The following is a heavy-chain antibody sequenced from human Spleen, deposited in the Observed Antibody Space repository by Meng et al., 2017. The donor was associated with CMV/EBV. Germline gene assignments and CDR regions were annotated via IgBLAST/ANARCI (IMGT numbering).Heavy chain of an antibody. CDR2: IKPHTGTT. D-gene: IGHD2-15*01. CDR3: ARGPRLLRVLYRKSLWWFDP. J-gene: IGHJ5*02. V-gene: IGHV1-2*02. Sequence: ASVKVSCKASGYTFTDYYIHWVRQAPGQGLEWMGWIKPHTGTTTYARRFQGRVTMTGDTSVSTAYMELTRLTSDDTAVYYCARGPRLLRVLYRKSLWWFDPWGQGTLVTVSS. CDR1: GYTFTDYY.